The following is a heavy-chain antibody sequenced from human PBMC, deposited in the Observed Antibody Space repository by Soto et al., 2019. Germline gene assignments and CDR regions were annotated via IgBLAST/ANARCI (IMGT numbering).Heavy chain of an antibody. CDR2: IIPIFGTA. J-gene: IGHJ4*02. D-gene: IGHD1-20*01. V-gene: IGHV1-69*12. CDR3: ARRPDLVDVYNYPSYYFVY. Sequence: QVQLVQSGAGVKKPGSSVKVSCKASGGTFSSYAISWVRQAPGQELEWMGGIIPIFGTANYAQKFQGRVTITADESTSTAYMELRSLRSEYTAVYYCARRPDLVDVYNYPSYYFVYWRQGTLVTVSS. CDR1: GGTFSSYA.